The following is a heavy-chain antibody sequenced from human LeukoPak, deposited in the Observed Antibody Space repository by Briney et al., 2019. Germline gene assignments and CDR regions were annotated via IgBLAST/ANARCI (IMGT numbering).Heavy chain of an antibody. Sequence: GGSLRLSCAASGFTFSSYGMHWVRQAPGKGLEWVAVIWYDGSNKYYADSVKGRFTISRDNSKNTLYLQMNSLRAEDTAVYYCAKDSWSRGDDAFDIWGQGTMVTVPS. CDR2: IWYDGSNK. CDR3: AKDSWSRGDDAFDI. CDR1: GFTFSSYG. D-gene: IGHD1-1*01. J-gene: IGHJ3*02. V-gene: IGHV3-33*06.